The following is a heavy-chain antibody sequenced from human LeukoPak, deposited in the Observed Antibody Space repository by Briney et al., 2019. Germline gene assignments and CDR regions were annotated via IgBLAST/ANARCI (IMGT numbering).Heavy chain of an antibody. CDR1: GFSVINAW. CDR2: IKSRADGGTT. V-gene: IGHV3-15*01. CDR3: TTATRPAGY. J-gene: IGHJ4*02. Sequence: GSLRLSCAASGFSVINAWMSWVRQAPGQGLEWVGRIKSRADGGTTGYAAPVEGRFSISRDDSKNTLYLQMNSLKTEDTAVYYCTTATRPAGYWGQGTLVTVSS.